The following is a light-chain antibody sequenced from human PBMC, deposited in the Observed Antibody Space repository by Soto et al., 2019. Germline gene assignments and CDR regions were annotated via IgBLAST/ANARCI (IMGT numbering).Light chain of an antibody. J-gene: IGKJ2*01. V-gene: IGKV3-11*01. CDR2: DAS. CDR1: QSVSSY. CDR3: QQRSNCLST. Sequence: EILLTQSPATLSLSPGDRVTLSCRASQSVSSYLAWYQQKPGQAPRLLIYDASNMATGIPARFSGSGSGTDFTLTISSLEPEDFAVYYCQQRSNCLSTFGQGTKLEIK.